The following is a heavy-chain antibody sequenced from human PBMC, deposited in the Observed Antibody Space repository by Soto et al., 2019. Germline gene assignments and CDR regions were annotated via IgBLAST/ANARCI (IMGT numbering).Heavy chain of an antibody. Sequence: QVQLVESGADVRKPGASVKVSCKASGVTFSIYTISWVRQAPGQGLEWIGGTTSSAQKFQGRLTVTAGESTSTVYLELSSLTSEDNAVYYCAREATHDISWFDPWGQGTRVSVSS. CDR2: GTT. CDR1: GVTFSIYT. V-gene: IGHV1-69*01. J-gene: IGHJ5*02. CDR3: AREATHDISWFDP. D-gene: IGHD3-9*01.